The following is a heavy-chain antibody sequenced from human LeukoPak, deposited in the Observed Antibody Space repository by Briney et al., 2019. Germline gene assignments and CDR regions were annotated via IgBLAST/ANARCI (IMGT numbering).Heavy chain of an antibody. D-gene: IGHD4-23*01. CDR3: ARDDGNTGVDY. V-gene: IGHV1-2*02. J-gene: IGHJ4*02. Sequence: ASVKVSCKASGYTFTGYYMHWVRQAPGQGLEWMGWINPNSGGTNHAQKFQGRVTLTRDTSISTAYMELSRLRSDDTAVYYCARDDGNTGVDYWGQGTLVTVSS. CDR2: INPNSGGT. CDR1: GYTFTGYY.